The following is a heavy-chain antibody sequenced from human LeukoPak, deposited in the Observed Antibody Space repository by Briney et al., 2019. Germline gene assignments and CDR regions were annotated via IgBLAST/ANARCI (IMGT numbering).Heavy chain of an antibody. D-gene: IGHD6-19*01. CDR1: GFSVSNNY. Sequence: PGGSLRLSCAASGFSVSNNYMTWVRQAPGRGLEWVSTSYSADSTLYADSVRGRFSISRDNSKNTLYLQMNSLRAEDTAVYYCAKGGGSGWSRGYFDYWGQGTLVTVSS. CDR3: AKGGGSGWSRGYFDY. CDR2: SYSADST. J-gene: IGHJ4*02. V-gene: IGHV3-66*01.